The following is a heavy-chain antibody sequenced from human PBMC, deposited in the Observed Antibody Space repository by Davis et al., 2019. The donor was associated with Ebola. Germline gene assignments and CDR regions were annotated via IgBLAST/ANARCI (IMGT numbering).Heavy chain of an antibody. V-gene: IGHV1-24*01. Sequence: ASVKVSCKVSGYTLAAFSMHWVRQAPGKGLEWMGGFDPEDGETVYAQKFQGRVTMTTDTSTSTAYMELRSLRSDDTAVYYCAREGVGASPTACDYWGQGTLVTVSS. CDR3: AREGVGASPTACDY. CDR2: FDPEDGET. D-gene: IGHD1-26*01. CDR1: GYTLAAFS. J-gene: IGHJ4*02.